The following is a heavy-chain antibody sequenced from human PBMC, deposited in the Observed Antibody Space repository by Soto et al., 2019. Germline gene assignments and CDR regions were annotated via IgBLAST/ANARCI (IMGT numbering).Heavy chain of an antibody. J-gene: IGHJ6*02. Sequence: ASVKVSCKASGYTFTGYYMHWVRQAPGQGLEWMGWINPNSGGTNYAQKFQGWVTMTRDTSISTAYMELSRLRSDDTAVYYCARDRGLATNYGGHYYYYYGMDVWGQGTTVTVSS. CDR1: GYTFTGYY. D-gene: IGHD4-17*01. CDR2: INPNSGGT. CDR3: ARDRGLATNYGGHYYYYYGMDV. V-gene: IGHV1-2*04.